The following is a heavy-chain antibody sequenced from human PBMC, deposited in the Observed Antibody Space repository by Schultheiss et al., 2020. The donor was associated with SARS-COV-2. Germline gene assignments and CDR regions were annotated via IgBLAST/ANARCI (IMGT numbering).Heavy chain of an antibody. V-gene: IGHV1-18*01. J-gene: IGHJ5*02. D-gene: IGHD3-10*01. CDR2: INPNTGST. CDR1: GYTFTSYG. CDR3: ARAKRGLNNWFDP. Sequence: ASVKVSCQASGYTFTSYGISWVRQAPGQGLEWMGMINPNTGSTSYAQKFQGRVTMTTDTSTSTAYMELRSLRSDDTAVYYCARAKRGLNNWFDPWGQGTLVTVSS.